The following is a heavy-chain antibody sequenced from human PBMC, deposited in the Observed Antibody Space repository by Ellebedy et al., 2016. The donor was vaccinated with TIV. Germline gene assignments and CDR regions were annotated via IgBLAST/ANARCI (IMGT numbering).Heavy chain of an antibody. J-gene: IGHJ4*02. CDR3: ARVYYGSGSYPIDY. Sequence: GGSLRLSXAASGFTFSSYAMSWVRQAPGKGLEWVSAISGSGGSTYYADSVKGRFTISRDNSKNTLYLQMNSLRDEDTAVYYCARVYYGSGSYPIDYWGQGTLVTVS. V-gene: IGHV3-23*01. CDR2: ISGSGGST. D-gene: IGHD3-10*01. CDR1: GFTFSSYA.